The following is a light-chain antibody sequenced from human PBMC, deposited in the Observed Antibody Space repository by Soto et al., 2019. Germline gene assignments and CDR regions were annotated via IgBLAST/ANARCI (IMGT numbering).Light chain of an antibody. J-gene: IGKJ5*01. Sequence: EIVLTQSPGTLSLSPGDRATLSCRASQSIRDNYLAWYQQKPGQAPGLLIFRASNRATGIPDRFSGSGSGTDFTLTISRLEPGDFAVYYCQQYGGSPVSFGQGTRLQIK. CDR3: QQYGGSPVS. CDR1: QSIRDNY. V-gene: IGKV3-20*01. CDR2: RAS.